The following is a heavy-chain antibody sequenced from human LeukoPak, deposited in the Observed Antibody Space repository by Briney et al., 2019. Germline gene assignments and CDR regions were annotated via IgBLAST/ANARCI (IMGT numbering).Heavy chain of an antibody. CDR2: INHSGST. J-gene: IGHJ4*02. CDR1: GGSFSGYY. CDR3: ARHNNQDNNYFDY. D-gene: IGHD1-1*01. Sequence: SETLSLTCAVYGGSFSGYYWSWIRQPPGKGLEWIGEINHSGSTNYNPSLRSRVTISIDTSKNQFSLKLSSVTAADTAVYYCARHNNQDNNYFDYWGQGTLVTVSS. V-gene: IGHV4-34*01.